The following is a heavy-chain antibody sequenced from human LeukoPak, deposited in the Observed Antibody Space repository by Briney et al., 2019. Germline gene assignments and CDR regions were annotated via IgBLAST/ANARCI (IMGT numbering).Heavy chain of an antibody. CDR2: ISTSSSAI. V-gene: IGHV3-48*01. CDR1: GFTFTNYN. J-gene: IGHJ4*02. D-gene: IGHD3-16*01. CDR3: ARGWDDYSGQDY. Sequence: GGSLRLSCAASGFTFTNYNMIWVRQAPGKGLECISYISTSSSAIHYADSAKGRFTTSRDNAKKSLYLQMNSLRAEDTAVYYCARGWDDYSGQDYWGQGTLVTGSS.